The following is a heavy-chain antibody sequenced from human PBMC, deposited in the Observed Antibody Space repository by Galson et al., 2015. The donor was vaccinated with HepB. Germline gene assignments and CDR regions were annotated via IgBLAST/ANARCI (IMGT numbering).Heavy chain of an antibody. J-gene: IGHJ4*02. V-gene: IGHV3-72*01. CDR3: SRTLPGIDLDY. D-gene: IGHD3-3*02. CDR2: IRHKARRYTT. Sequence: SLRLSCAASGFTFSDYYMEWVRQAPGKGLEWVGRIRHKARRYTTDYVASVEGRFTISRDNSKNSLYLQMDSLKTEDTAVYYCSRTLPGIDLDYWGQGTLVTVSS. CDR1: GFTFSDYY.